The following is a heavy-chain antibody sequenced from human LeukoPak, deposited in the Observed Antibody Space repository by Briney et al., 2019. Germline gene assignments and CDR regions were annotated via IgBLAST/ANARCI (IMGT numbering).Heavy chain of an antibody. CDR2: ISAYNGNT. CDR1: GYTFTSYG. Sequence: ASVKVSCKASGYTFTSYGISWVRQAPGQGLEWMGWISAYNGNTNYAQKLQGRVTITTDESTSTAYMELSSLRSEDTAVYYCARSRILTGYLDYYYYYMDVWGKGTTVTVSS. J-gene: IGHJ6*03. D-gene: IGHD3-9*01. CDR3: ARSRILTGYLDYYYYYMDV. V-gene: IGHV1-18*01.